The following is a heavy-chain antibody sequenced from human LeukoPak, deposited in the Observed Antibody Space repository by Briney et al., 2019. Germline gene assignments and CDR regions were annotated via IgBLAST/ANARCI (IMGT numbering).Heavy chain of an antibody. CDR2: IYYSGSA. CDR3: ARILGYSYGQADY. V-gene: IGHV4-31*03. Sequence: SETLSLTCTVSGDSISTGGYYWSWIRQHPGKGLEWIGFIYYSGSAYYNASLKSRLTISVDTSKNQFSLRLSSVTAADMAVYYCARILGYSYGQADYWGQGTLVTVSS. CDR1: GDSISTGGYY. D-gene: IGHD5-18*01. J-gene: IGHJ4*02.